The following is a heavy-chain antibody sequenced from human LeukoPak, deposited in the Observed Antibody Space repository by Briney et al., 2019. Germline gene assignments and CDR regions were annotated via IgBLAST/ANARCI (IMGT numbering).Heavy chain of an antibody. V-gene: IGHV1-2*07. J-gene: IGHJ4*02. CDR1: GYTFTDYH. CDR3: PRRGGPYFDY. D-gene: IGHD3-16*01. Sequence: ASVKVSCKPYGYTFTDYHIHWVRQAPGDGLEGMGWINPISGGTNFAHKFQRRVTITSATPTSTANTELTGLRSDDTSVYYCPRRGGPYFDYWGQGTLVTVSS. CDR2: INPISGGT.